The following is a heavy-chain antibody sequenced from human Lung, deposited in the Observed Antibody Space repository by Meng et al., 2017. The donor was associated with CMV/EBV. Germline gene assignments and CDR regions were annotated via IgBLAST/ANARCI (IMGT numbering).Heavy chain of an antibody. D-gene: IGHD6-13*01. CDR1: GFTFSSYE. CDR3: TRGSASWSEYNWFDL. V-gene: IGHV3-48*03. CDR2: ISSGGTSR. J-gene: IGHJ5*02. Sequence: GGSLRLXCATSGFTFSSYEMNWVRQAPGKGLEWISYISSGGTSRYYADSVKGRFSISIDNAKNSLYLQMNSLGVEDTALYYCTRGSASWSEYNWFDLWGQGXLVTVSS.